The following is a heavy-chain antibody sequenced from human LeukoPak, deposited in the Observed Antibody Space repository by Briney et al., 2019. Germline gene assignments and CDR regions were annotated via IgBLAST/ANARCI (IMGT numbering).Heavy chain of an antibody. CDR3: ARGVVVSPAPLYYMDV. V-gene: IGHV4-38-2*01. CDR1: GYSINSGCY. J-gene: IGHJ6*03. Sequence: SETLSFTCAVSGYSINSGCYWGWIRQPPGRGLEWIGSIYHSGSTYYNPSLKSRVTMSVDTSKNQFSLKLSSVTAADTAVYYCARGVVVSPAPLYYMDVWGKGATVTVSS. CDR2: IYHSGST. D-gene: IGHD2-15*01.